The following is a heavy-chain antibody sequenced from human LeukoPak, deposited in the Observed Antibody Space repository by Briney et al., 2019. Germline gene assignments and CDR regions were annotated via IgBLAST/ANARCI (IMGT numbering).Heavy chain of an antibody. V-gene: IGHV4-59*01. CDR2: IYYSGST. J-gene: IGHJ4*02. CDR3: ARGPLRHFWD. D-gene: IGHD3-9*01. Sequence: SGTLSVTCAVSGGSISAYLGSWVRRPPGKGLEWIGYIYYSGSTNYNPSLKSRVTISVDTSKNQFSLRLSSVTAADTAVYYCARGPLRHFWDWGQGPLVTVSS. CDR1: GGSISAYL.